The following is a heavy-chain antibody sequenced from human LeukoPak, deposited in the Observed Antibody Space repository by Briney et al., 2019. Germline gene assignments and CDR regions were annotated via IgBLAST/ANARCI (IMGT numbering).Heavy chain of an antibody. J-gene: IGHJ6*02. D-gene: IGHD1-14*01. CDR1: GYTLTELS. CDR3: AVFFTPKTEYGMDV. V-gene: IGHV1-24*01. CDR2: FEPEDGET. Sequence: ASVKVSCKVSGYTLTELSLHWVRQAPGQGLEWMGRFEPEDGETIYARKFQGRVTMTEDTSTDTAYMELSSLRSEDTAVYFCAVFFTPKTEYGMDVWGQGTTVTVSS.